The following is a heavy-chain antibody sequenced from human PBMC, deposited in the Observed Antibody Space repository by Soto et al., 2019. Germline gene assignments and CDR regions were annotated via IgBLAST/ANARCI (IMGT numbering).Heavy chain of an antibody. CDR1: GCSISSYY. CDR2: IYYSGST. Sequence: SETLSLTCTVSGCSISSYYWSWIRQPPGKGLEWIGYIYYSGSTNYNPSLKSRVTISVDTSKNQFSLKLSSVTAADTAVYYCARDRIGYFDYWGQGTLVTVSS. V-gene: IGHV4-59*01. CDR3: ARDRIGYFDY. J-gene: IGHJ4*02.